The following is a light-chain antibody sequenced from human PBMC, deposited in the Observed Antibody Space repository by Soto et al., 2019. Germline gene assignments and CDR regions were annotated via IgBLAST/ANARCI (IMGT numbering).Light chain of an antibody. Sequence: EIVLTQSPGTLSLSPGESATLSCRASQSVSSSYLAWYQQKPGQAPRLLIYDASNRATGIPARFSGSGSGTDFTLTISRLEPEDFAVYYCQQYGSSPPWTVGQGTKVDIK. CDR2: DAS. CDR3: QQYGSSPPWT. J-gene: IGKJ1*01. CDR1: QSVSSSY. V-gene: IGKV3-20*01.